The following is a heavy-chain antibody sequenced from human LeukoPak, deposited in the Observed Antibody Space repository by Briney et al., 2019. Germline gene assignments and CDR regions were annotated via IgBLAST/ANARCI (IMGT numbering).Heavy chain of an antibody. CDR2: FDPEDGET. V-gene: IGHV1-24*01. Sequence: GASVKVSCKVSGYTLTELSMHWVRQAPGKGLEWMGGFDPEDGETISAQKFQGRVTMTEDTSTDTAYMELSSLRSEDTAVYYCATSLGYCSSTSCINWFDPWGQGTLVTVSS. D-gene: IGHD2-2*01. J-gene: IGHJ5*02. CDR1: GYTLTELS. CDR3: ATSLGYCSSTSCINWFDP.